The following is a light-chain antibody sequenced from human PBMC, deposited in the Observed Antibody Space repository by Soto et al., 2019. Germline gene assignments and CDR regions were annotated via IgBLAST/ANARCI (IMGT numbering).Light chain of an antibody. CDR1: QSISSW. J-gene: IGKJ2*01. CDR2: KAS. CDR3: QQYNSYSLYT. V-gene: IGKV1-5*03. Sequence: DIQMTQSPSTLSASVGDRVTITCRASQSISSWLAWYQQKPGKAPKLLIYKASSLESGVPSRFSGSGSGTEFPLPISRLQPDDFATYYCQQYNSYSLYTFGQGTKLEIK.